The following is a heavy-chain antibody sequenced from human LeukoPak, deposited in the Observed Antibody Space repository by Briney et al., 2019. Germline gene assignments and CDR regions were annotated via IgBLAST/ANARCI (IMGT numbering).Heavy chain of an antibody. CDR3: ARDPFLYSGYDEIDY. V-gene: IGHV3-21*01. CDR1: GFTFSSYS. CDR2: ISSSSSYI. Sequence: GGSLRLSCAASGFTFSSYSMNWVRQAPGKGLEWVSSISSSSSYIYYADSVKGRFTISRDNAKNSLYLQMNSLRAEDTAVYYCARDPFLYSGYDEIDYWGQGTLVTVSS. D-gene: IGHD5-12*01. J-gene: IGHJ4*02.